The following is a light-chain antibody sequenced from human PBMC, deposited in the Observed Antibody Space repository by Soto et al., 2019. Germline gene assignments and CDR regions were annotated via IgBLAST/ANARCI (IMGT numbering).Light chain of an antibody. J-gene: IGLJ2*01. V-gene: IGLV2-14*01. CDR2: EVS. CDR3: SSYTTNKTLL. Sequence: QSALTQPASVSESPGQSITISCTGTSSDVGAYNFVSWYQQHPGKAPKLIFYEVSNRPPGLSDRFSGSKSGTTASLTISGLQAEDEADYFCSSYTTNKTLLFGGGTKLTVL. CDR1: SSDVGAYNF.